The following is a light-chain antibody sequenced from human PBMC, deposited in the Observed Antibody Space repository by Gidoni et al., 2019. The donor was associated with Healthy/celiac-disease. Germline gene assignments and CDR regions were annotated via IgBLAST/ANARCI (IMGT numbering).Light chain of an antibody. CDR3: QQSYSTPRA. V-gene: IGKV1-39*01. CDR2: AAS. J-gene: IGKJ3*01. Sequence: IPMTPSPSSLSASVGDRVTITCRASQSISSYLNWYQQKPGKAPKLLIYAASSLQSGVPSRFSGSGSGTDFTLTISSLQPEDFATYYCQQSYSTPRAFGPGTKVDIK. CDR1: QSISSY.